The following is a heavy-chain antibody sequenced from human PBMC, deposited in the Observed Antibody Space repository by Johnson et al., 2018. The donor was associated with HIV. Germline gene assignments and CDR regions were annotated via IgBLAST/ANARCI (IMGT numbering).Heavy chain of an antibody. CDR1: GFSFTKAW. V-gene: IGHV3-15*01. CDR2: ITRKTDGGTT. J-gene: IGHJ3*02. Sequence: MLLVESGGGLVKPGGYLRVSCVAAGFSFTKAWMSWVRQAPGKGLEWVGRITRKTDGGTTAYADSVKGRFTISRYNSKNTLYLQMNSLSAVHTAVYYCANLYGYGDDCVPVAFDILGLTTMVSVSP. CDR3: ANLYGYGDDCVPVAFDI. D-gene: IGHD4-17*01.